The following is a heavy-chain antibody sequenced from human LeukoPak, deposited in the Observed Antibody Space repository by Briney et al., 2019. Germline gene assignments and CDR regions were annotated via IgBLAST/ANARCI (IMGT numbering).Heavy chain of an antibody. V-gene: IGHV3-48*01. CDR1: GFTFSSYS. CDR2: ISHSSSTI. CDR3: ARDRLHYGEYEKTFDY. Sequence: GGSLRLSCAASGFTFSSYSMNWVRQAPGKGLEWVSYISHSSSTIYYADSVKGRFTISRDNAKKSLYLQMNSLRAEDSAVYYCARDRLHYGEYEKTFDYWGQGTLVTVSS. D-gene: IGHD4-17*01. J-gene: IGHJ4*02.